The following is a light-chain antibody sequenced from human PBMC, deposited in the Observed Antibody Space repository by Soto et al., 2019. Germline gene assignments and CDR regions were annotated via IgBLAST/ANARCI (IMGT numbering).Light chain of an antibody. V-gene: IGKV3-20*01. Sequence: EIVLTQSPGTLSLSPGERATLSCRASQSVDSSYLAWYQQKPGQAPRLLIYGASGRATGIPDRFSGSGSGTDFTLTISRLEPEDIAVYYCQQYGSSITFGQGTRLDIK. J-gene: IGKJ5*01. CDR2: GAS. CDR1: QSVDSSY. CDR3: QQYGSSIT.